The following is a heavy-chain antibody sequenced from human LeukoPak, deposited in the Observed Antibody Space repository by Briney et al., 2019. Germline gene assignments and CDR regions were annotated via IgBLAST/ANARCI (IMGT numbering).Heavy chain of an antibody. CDR1: GFTFSSYA. CDR2: ISGSGGST. Sequence: PGGSLRLSCAASGFTFSSYAMSWVRQAPGKGLEWVSAISGSGGSTYYADSVKGRFTISRDNAKNSLYLQMNSLRAEDTAEYYCARGGPARDFDYWGQGTLVTVSS. J-gene: IGHJ4*02. D-gene: IGHD3-10*01. V-gene: IGHV3-23*01. CDR3: ARGGPARDFDY.